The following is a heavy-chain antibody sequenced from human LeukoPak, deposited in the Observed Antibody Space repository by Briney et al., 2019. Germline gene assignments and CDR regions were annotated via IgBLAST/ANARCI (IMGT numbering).Heavy chain of an antibody. D-gene: IGHD3-3*01. J-gene: IGHJ5*02. V-gene: IGHV3-66*02. CDR2: IYSGGST. Sequence: GGSLRLSCAASGFTVSSNYMSWVRQAPGKGLEWVSAIYSGGSTNYADSVKGRFTISRDNSKNTLYLQMNSLRAEDTAVYYCARVSTDYDFWSGYYKGNWFDPWGQGTLVTVSS. CDR1: GFTVSSNY. CDR3: ARVSTDYDFWSGYYKGNWFDP.